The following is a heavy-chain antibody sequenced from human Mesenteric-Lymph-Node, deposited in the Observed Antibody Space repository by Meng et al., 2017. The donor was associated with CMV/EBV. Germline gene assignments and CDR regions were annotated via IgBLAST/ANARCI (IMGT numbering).Heavy chain of an antibody. V-gene: IGHV4-34*01. CDR3: TGQGGYFIDY. CDR1: GGSFSGYY. CDR2: INHSGST. Sequence: SLTCAVYGGSFSGYYWSWIRQPPGKGLEWIGEINHSGSTNYNPSLKSRVTISADKSKNQFSLNLNSVTAADTAVYYCTGQGGYFIDYWGQGALVTVSS. J-gene: IGHJ4*02. D-gene: IGHD1-1*01.